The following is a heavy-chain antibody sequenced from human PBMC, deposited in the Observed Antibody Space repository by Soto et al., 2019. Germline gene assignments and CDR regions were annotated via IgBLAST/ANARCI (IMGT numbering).Heavy chain of an antibody. J-gene: IGHJ6*02. Sequence: GASVKVSCKVSGYTLTELSMHWVRQAPGKGLEWMGGFDPEDGETIYAQKFQGRVTMTEDTSTDTAYMELSSLRSEDTAVYYCARENYDSSGYINPTNNPYYYYYGMDVWGQGTTVTVSS. V-gene: IGHV1-24*01. D-gene: IGHD3-22*01. CDR2: FDPEDGET. CDR1: GYTLTELS. CDR3: ARENYDSSGYINPTNNPYYYYYGMDV.